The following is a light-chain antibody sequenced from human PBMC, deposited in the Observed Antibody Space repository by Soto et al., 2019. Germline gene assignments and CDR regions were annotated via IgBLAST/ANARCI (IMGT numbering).Light chain of an antibody. CDR3: QQSYSIPIT. CDR2: AAS. Sequence: DIQMTQSPSSLSASVGDRVTITCRASPSIGTYLNWYQHKLGKAPKLLIYAASSLQGGVPSRFTGSGSGTDFTLTINSLQPEDFATYFCQQSYSIPITFGQGTRLGL. V-gene: IGKV1-39*01. J-gene: IGKJ5*01. CDR1: PSIGTY.